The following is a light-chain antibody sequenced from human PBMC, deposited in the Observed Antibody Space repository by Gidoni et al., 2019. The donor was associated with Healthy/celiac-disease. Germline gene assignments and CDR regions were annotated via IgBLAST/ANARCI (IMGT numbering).Light chain of an antibody. J-gene: IGKJ4*01. CDR1: QSVLYSSNNKNY. Sequence: DIVMTQSPDSLAVSLGERATINCKSSQSVLYSSNNKNYVAWYQQKPGQPPKLLIYWASTRESGVPDRVSGSGSGTDFTLTISSLQAEDVAVYYCQQYYSPPRTFGGGTKVEIK. V-gene: IGKV4-1*01. CDR3: QQYYSPPRT. CDR2: WAS.